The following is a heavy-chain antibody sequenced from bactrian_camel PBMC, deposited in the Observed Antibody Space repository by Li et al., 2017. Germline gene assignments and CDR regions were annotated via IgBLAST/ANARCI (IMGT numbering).Heavy chain of an antibody. CDR3: AADDRRWVWSPTKTTEFAY. CDR2: IATGSGNT. CDR1: RYIFSGCA. V-gene: IGHV3S54*01. D-gene: IGHD3*01. Sequence: HVQLVESGGDSVQAGGSLKLSCAADRYIFSGCAVAWYRQTPGAKEREGVARIATGSGNTYYADSVKGRFTISQDNAKNTVYLQMNSLKPEDTAMYYCAADDRRWVWSPTKTTEFAYRGQGTQVTVS. J-gene: IGHJ4*01.